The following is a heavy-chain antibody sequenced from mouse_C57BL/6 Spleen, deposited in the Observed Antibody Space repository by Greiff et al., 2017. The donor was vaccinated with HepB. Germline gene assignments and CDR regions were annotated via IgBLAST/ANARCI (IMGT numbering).Heavy chain of an antibody. CDR3: ARFLITTGDGV. CDR1: GYTFTDYY. V-gene: IGHV1-75*01. CDR2: IFPGSGST. J-gene: IGHJ1*03. D-gene: IGHD1-1*01. Sequence: VKVVESGPELVKPGASVKISCKASGYTFTDYYINWVKQRPGQGLEWIGWIFPGSGSTYYNEKFKGKATLTVDKSSSTAYMLLSSLTSEDSAVYFCARFLITTGDGVWGTGTTVTVSS.